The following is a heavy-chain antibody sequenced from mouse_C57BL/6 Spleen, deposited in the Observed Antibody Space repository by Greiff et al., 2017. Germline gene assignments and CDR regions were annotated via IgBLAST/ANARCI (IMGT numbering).Heavy chain of an antibody. CDR3: ARRLPSTTVVAHFDY. Sequence: QVQLKQPGAELVMPGASVKLSCKASGYTFTSYWMHWVKQRPGQGLEWIGEIDPSDSYTNYNQKFKGKSTLTVDKSSSTAYMQLSSLTSEDSAVYYCARRLPSTTVVAHFDYWGQGTTLTVSS. CDR1: GYTFTSYW. J-gene: IGHJ2*01. CDR2: IDPSDSYT. D-gene: IGHD1-1*01. V-gene: IGHV1-69*01.